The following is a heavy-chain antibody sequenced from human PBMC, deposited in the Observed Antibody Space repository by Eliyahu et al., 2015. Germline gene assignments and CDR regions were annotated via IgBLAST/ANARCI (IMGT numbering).Heavy chain of an antibody. J-gene: IGHJ4*02. Sequence: QVQLVESGGGVVQPGWSLRLSCAASGFTFSSYGMHWVRQAPGKGLEWVAVIWYDGSNKYYADSVKGRFTISRDNSKNTLYLQMNSLRAEDTAVYYCARDGVEMATEPGLDYWGQGTLVTVSS. D-gene: IGHD5-24*01. CDR2: IWYDGSNK. V-gene: IGHV3-33*01. CDR3: ARDGVEMATEPGLDY. CDR1: GFTFSSYG.